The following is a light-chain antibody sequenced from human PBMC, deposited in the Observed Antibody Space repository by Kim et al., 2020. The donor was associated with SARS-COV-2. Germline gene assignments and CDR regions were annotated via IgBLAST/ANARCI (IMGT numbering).Light chain of an antibody. J-gene: IGKJ3*01. CDR2: KAS. CDR3: QQHNNFPLT. Sequence: DIQMTQSPSILSASVGDRVTITCRASQSISNWLAWYQQKPGKAPKLLIYKASSLESGVPSRFSGTGSGTEFTLTISSLQPDDFATYYCQQHNNFPLTFGPGTKVDIK. CDR1: QSISNW. V-gene: IGKV1-5*03.